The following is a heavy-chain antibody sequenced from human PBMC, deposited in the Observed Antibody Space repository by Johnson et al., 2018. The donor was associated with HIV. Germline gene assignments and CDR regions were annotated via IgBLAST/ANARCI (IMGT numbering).Heavy chain of an antibody. D-gene: IGHD6-13*01. CDR2: ISYDGSNK. CDR3: ARWGEQQLVNAFDI. Sequence: QLVESGGGVVQPGRSLRLSCAASGFTFNTYAMHWVRQAPGNGLEWVALISYDGSNKYYADSVKGRFTISRDNSKNTLYLQMNSLRAEDTAVYYCARWGEQQLVNAFDIWGQGTMVTVSS. V-gene: IGHV3-30*04. J-gene: IGHJ3*02. CDR1: GFTFNTYA.